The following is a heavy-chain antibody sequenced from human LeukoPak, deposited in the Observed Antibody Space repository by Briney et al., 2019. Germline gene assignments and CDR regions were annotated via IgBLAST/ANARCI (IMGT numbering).Heavy chain of an antibody. J-gene: IGHJ4*02. Sequence: SETLSLTCTVSGGSISSYYWSWIRQPAGKGLDWIGRIYTSGSTNYNPSLKSRVTMSVDTSKNQFSLKLSSVTAADTAVYYCARGVAYYYDSSGYFDYWGQGTLVTVSS. CDR1: GGSISSYY. D-gene: IGHD3-22*01. CDR2: IYTSGST. CDR3: ARGVAYYYDSSGYFDY. V-gene: IGHV4-4*07.